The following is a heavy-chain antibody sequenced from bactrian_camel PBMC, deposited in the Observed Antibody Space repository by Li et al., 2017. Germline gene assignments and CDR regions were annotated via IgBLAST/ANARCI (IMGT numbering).Heavy chain of an antibody. J-gene: IGHJ4*01. CDR1: RHRYSNNC. D-gene: IGHD3*01. V-gene: IGHV3S53*01. CDR2: ISTTTGRT. Sequence: HVQLVESGGGSVQAGGSLRLSCSAARHRYSNNCMGWFRQAPGKEREGVATISTTTGRTLYANPVKGRFTISHYNAGNTLYLQMDSLKPEDTAMYYCAASRFVGRCGPTYDFNYWGQGTQVTVS. CDR3: AASRFVGRCGPTYDFNY.